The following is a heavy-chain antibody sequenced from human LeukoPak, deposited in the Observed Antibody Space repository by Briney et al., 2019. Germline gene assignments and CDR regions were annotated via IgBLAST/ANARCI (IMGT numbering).Heavy chain of an antibody. Sequence: GGSLRHSCAASGFTVSSNYMSWVRQAPGKGLEWVSVIYSGGSTYYADSVKGRFTISRDNSKNTLYLQMNSLRAEDTAVYYCAREGASYGYDYWGQGTLVTVSS. J-gene: IGHJ4*02. CDR3: AREGASYGYDY. CDR1: GFTVSSNY. CDR2: IYSGGST. D-gene: IGHD5-18*01. V-gene: IGHV3-53*01.